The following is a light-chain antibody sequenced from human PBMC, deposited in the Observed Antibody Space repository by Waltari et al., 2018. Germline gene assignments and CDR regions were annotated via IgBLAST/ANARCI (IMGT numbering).Light chain of an antibody. Sequence: QSVLTQPPSVSGAPGQRVTISCTGSGSNIGAGYAVYWYQQLPRAANKLLIYGTSSRPFVVPDRFFGSTSGTSASRAITGLHAGDEAVYYCQSYDTSLSVVFGGGTKLTVL. CDR2: GTS. J-gene: IGLJ3*02. V-gene: IGLV1-40*01. CDR1: GSNIGAGYA. CDR3: QSYDTSLSVV.